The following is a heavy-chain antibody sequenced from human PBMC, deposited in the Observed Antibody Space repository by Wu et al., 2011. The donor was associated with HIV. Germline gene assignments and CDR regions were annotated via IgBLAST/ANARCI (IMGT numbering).Heavy chain of an antibody. CDR1: GGTFSSYA. CDR2: IIPIFGTA. Sequence: QVQLVQSGAEVKKPGSSVKVSCKASGGTFSSYAISWVRQAPGQGLEWMGGIIPIFGTANYAQKFQGRVTITTDESTSTAYMELSSLRSEDTAVYYCAGMRSAYGILTGYSDAFDIWGQGTMVTVSS. J-gene: IGHJ3*02. V-gene: IGHV1-69*05. D-gene: IGHD3-9*01. CDR3: AGMRSAYGILTGYSDAFDI.